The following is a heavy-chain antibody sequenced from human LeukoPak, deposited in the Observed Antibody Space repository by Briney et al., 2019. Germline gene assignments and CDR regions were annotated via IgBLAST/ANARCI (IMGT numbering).Heavy chain of an antibody. CDR1: GGSMSSGGYY. D-gene: IGHD5-12*01. V-gene: IGHV4-31*03. J-gene: IGHJ4*02. Sequence: SETLSLTCTVSGGSMSSGGYYWSWIRQHPGKGLEWIGYIYYSGSTYYNPSLKSRVTISVDTSKNQFSLKLSSVTAADTAVYYCARAPYSGYGYFDYWGQGTLLTVSS. CDR2: IYYSGST. CDR3: ARAPYSGYGYFDY.